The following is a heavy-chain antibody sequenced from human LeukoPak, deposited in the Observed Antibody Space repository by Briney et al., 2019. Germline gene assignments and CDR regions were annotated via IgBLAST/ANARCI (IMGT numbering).Heavy chain of an antibody. D-gene: IGHD4/OR15-4a*01. J-gene: IGHJ6*02. CDR3: AREAKPANAAGLDV. V-gene: IGHV4-4*07. Sequence: SETLSLTCTDSGGSISGHYWSWIRQPAGKGLDCIGRPYVSDNSNYASGTTHSNPSLRSRLTMSLDTSKNKLSLRLSSVTAADTAVYFCAREAKPANAAGLDVWGQGTTVTVSS. CDR2: PYVSDNSNYASGTT. CDR1: GGSISGHY.